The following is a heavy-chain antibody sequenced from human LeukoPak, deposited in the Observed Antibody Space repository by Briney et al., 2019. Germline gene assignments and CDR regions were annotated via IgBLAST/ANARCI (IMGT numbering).Heavy chain of an antibody. Sequence: ASVKVSCKASGYTFTSYYMHWVRQAPGQGLEWMGWISAYNGNTNYAQKLQGRVTMTTDTSTSTAYMELRSLRSDDTAVYYCARLSSGWGDFFDYWGQGTLVTVSS. CDR3: ARLSSGWGDFFDY. CDR2: ISAYNGNT. V-gene: IGHV1-18*04. J-gene: IGHJ4*02. D-gene: IGHD6-19*01. CDR1: GYTFTSYY.